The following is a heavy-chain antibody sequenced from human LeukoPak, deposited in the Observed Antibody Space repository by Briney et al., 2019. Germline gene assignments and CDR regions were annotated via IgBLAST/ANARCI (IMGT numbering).Heavy chain of an antibody. Sequence: SDTLSLTCTLSGGSISRSSYYWGWIRPPPGKGLEWIGSIYYSGSTYYNPSLKSRVTISVDTSKNKSSLKLSSVTAADTAVYYCARHTGYSSGWYLDVWGQGTTVTVSS. CDR3: ARHTGYSSGWYLDV. CDR1: GGSISRSSYY. V-gene: IGHV4-39*01. J-gene: IGHJ6*02. D-gene: IGHD6-19*01. CDR2: IYYSGST.